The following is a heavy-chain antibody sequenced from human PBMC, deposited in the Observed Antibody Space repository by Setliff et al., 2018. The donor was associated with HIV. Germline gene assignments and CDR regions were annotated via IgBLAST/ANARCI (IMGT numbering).Heavy chain of an antibody. CDR1: GGTSNTYA. V-gene: IGHV1-69*11. CDR3: AGPRGDEAFDI. J-gene: IGHJ3*02. D-gene: IGHD3-10*01. Sequence: ASVKVSCKASGGTSNTYAMNWVRQAPGQGLEWMGQIIPVLDTTDYAQKFQGRVTITADESTRTMYMELSSLRSEDTAVYYCAGPRGDEAFDIWGQGTMGTVS. CDR2: IIPVLDTT.